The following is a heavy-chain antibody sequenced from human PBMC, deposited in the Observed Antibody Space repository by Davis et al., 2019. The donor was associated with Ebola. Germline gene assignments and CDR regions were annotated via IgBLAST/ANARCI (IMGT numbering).Heavy chain of an antibody. V-gene: IGHV1-8*01. J-gene: IGHJ5*02. CDR3: TRGIARRQLGSWFDP. CDR1: GYTFSNYG. Sequence: ASVKVSCKASGYTFSNYGITWVRQATGQGLEWMGWMNPSSGNTGYAQKFQGRVTMTRDTSITTAYMELSSLSFDDTAVYFCTRGIARRQLGSWFDPWGQGTPVTVSS. D-gene: IGHD6-6*01. CDR2: MNPSSGNT.